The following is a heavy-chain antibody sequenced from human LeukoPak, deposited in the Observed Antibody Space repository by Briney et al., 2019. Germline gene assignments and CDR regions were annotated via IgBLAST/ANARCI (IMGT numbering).Heavy chain of an antibody. J-gene: IGHJ4*02. CDR3: ARAPYEQWLSSFDY. Sequence: GASVKVSCKASGYTFTSYGISWVRQAPGQGLEWMGWISAYDGNTNYAQKLQGRVTMTTDTSTSTAYMELRSLRSDDTAVYYCARAPYEQWLSSFDYWGQGTLVTVSS. CDR1: GYTFTSYG. D-gene: IGHD6-19*01. V-gene: IGHV1-18*01. CDR2: ISAYDGNT.